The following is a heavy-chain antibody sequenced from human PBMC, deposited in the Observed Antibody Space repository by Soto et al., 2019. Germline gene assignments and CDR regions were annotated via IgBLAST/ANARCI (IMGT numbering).Heavy chain of an antibody. J-gene: IGHJ4*02. CDR3: ARDQPGYSYGYGLGY. Sequence: ASVKVSCKASGYTFTGYYMHWVRQAPGQGLEWMGWINPNSGGTNYAQKFQGWVTMTRDTSISTAYMELSSLRSEDTAVYYCARDQPGYSYGYGLGYWGQGTLVTVSS. V-gene: IGHV1-2*04. CDR1: GYTFTGYY. D-gene: IGHD5-18*01. CDR2: INPNSGGT.